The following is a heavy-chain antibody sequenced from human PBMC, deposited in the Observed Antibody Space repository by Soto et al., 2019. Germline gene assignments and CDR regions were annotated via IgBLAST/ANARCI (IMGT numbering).Heavy chain of an antibody. CDR2: VSTSGRST. V-gene: IGHV3-64D*06. Sequence: GGSLRLSCSASGFIFSESTIYWVRQVPGKGLEAISAVSTSGRSTYYADSVKDRFTISRDNSKNTLFLQMGSLRPEDTAIYYCVKQAHGLDGVAFDYWGQGTQVTVAS. CDR3: VKQAHGLDGVAFDY. CDR1: GFIFSEST. D-gene: IGHD2-15*01. J-gene: IGHJ4*02.